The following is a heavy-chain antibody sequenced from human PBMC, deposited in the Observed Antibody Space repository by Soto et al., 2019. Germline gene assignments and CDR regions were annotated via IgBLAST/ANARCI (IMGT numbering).Heavy chain of an antibody. D-gene: IGHD2-21*02. CDR3: AKAVPPFVVVTASDY. J-gene: IGHJ4*02. CDR1: GFTFRNLG. V-gene: IGHV3-30*18. Sequence: LRLSCAASGFTFRNLGMHWVRQAPVKVLEWVAVISYDGTNKYYADSVKGRFTISRDNSKNTLYLQINSLRAEDTAVYYCAKAVPPFVVVTASDYWGQGTLVTVS. CDR2: ISYDGTNK.